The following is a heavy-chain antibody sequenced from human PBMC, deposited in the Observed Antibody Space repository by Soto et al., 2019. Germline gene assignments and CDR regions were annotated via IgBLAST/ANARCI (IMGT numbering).Heavy chain of an antibody. V-gene: IGHV4-59*05. D-gene: IGHD3-3*01. J-gene: IGHJ5*02. CDR2: IYYSESPSY. CDR3: ARGWFWSGSFNWFDP. CDR1: GDSISKYY. Sequence: SETLSLTCTVSGDSISKYYWSWIRQPPGKGLEWIGYIYYSESPSYSESTSYNPSLKSRVTISVDTANNQFSLRLTSVTAADTAVYYCARGWFWSGSFNWFDPWGQGTLVT.